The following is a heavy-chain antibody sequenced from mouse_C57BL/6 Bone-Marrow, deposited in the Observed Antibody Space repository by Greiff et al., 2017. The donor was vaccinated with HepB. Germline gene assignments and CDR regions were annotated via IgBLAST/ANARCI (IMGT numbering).Heavy chain of an antibody. CDR1: GYSITSGYY. Sequence: EVQRVESGPGLVKPSQSLSLTCSVTGYSITSGYYWNWIRQFPGNKLEWMGYISYDGSNNYNPSLKNRISITRDTSKNQFFLRLNSVTTEDTATYYCARDPRYWYFDVWGTGTTVTVSS. CDR3: ARDPRYWYFDV. CDR2: ISYDGSN. J-gene: IGHJ1*03. V-gene: IGHV3-6*01.